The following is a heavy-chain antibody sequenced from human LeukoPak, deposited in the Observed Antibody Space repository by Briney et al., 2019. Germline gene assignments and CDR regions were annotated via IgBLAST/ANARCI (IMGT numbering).Heavy chain of an antibody. J-gene: IGHJ4*02. CDR1: GDSMTSGIYY. D-gene: IGHD1-26*01. V-gene: IGHV4-61*02. CDR3: ARDNSGSFPPIFDH. CDR2: VYTRGSA. Sequence: PSQTLSLTCTVPGDSMTSGIYYWSWIRQPAGKGLEWIGRVYTRGSATYNPSLKSRVTLSVDTSNNQVSLRLTSVTAADTAVYYCARDNSGSFPPIFDHWGQGFQVTVSS.